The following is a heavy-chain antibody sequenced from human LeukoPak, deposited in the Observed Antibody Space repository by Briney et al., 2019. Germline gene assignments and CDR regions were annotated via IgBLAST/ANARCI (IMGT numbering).Heavy chain of an antibody. CDR2: ISWNSGSI. Sequence: PGRSLRLSCAASGFTFDDYAMHWVRQAPGKGLEWVSGISWNSGSIGYADSVKGRFTISRDNAKNSLYLQMNSLGAEDTALYYCAKAVPAAMPVSYFDYWGQGTLVTVSS. CDR1: GFTFDDYA. V-gene: IGHV3-9*01. D-gene: IGHD2-2*01. CDR3: AKAVPAAMPVSYFDY. J-gene: IGHJ4*02.